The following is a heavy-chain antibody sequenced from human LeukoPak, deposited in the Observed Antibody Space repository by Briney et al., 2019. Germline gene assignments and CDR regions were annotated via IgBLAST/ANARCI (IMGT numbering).Heavy chain of an antibody. Sequence: ASVKVSCTASGYTLTNYYMHWVRQAPGQGLEWMGTITSVGSTSYAQQFQGRVTMTRDTSTSTVYMELSSLRSEDTAVYYCARESGDFDYWGQGTLVTVSS. CDR3: ARESGDFDY. CDR1: GYTLTNYY. D-gene: IGHD1-14*01. V-gene: IGHV1-46*01. CDR2: ITSVGST. J-gene: IGHJ4*02.